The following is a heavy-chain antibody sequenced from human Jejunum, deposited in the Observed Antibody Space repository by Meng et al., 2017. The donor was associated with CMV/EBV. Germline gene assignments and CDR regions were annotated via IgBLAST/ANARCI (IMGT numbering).Heavy chain of an antibody. J-gene: IGHJ4*02. CDR3: TRALDY. CDR2: IRYDGGER. V-gene: IGHV3-7*04. Sequence: SLKISCAASGFNFKDYWMDWVRQAPGRGLEWVANIRYDGGERYYVNSVEGRFFIYRDNARNTLYLQMNSLRGDDSAIYYCTRALDYWGQGMPVTVSS. CDR1: GFNFKDYW.